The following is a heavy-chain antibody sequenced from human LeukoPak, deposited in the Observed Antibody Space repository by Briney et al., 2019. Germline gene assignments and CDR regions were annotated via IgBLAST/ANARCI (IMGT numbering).Heavy chain of an antibody. CDR3: ARSPPDSSQGMVGY. J-gene: IGHJ4*02. V-gene: IGHV1-2*02. CDR1: GYTFTSYY. D-gene: IGHD6-19*01. CDR2: INPNSGGT. Sequence: ASVKVSCKASGYTFTSYYMHWVRQAPGQGLEWMGWINPNSGGTNYAQKFQGRVTMTRDTSISTAYMELSRLRSDDTAVYYCARSPPDSSQGMVGYWGQGTLATVSS.